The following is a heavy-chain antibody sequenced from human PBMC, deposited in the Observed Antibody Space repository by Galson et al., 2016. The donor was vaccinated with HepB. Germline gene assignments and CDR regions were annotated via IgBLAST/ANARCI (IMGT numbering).Heavy chain of an antibody. V-gene: IGHV5-51*01. CDR1: GYSFNNYW. Sequence: QSGAEVKKPGESLRISCKASGYSFNNYWIGWVRRMPGKGLEWMGIIYPGDSDTIYSPSFQGQVTMSADKSTSTAYLQWSSLKASDTAVYYCARPSGLYFYVSRADYKVMDVRHWGQGTLVSVSS. CDR3: ARPSGLYFYVSRADYKVMDVRH. J-gene: IGHJ1*01. CDR2: IYPGDSDT. D-gene: IGHD3-22*01.